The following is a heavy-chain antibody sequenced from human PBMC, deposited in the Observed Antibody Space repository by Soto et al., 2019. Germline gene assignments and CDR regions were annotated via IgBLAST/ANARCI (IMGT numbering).Heavy chain of an antibody. J-gene: IGHJ6*02. Sequence: GESLRLSCAAPGFTFDIYWMHWVRQVPGKGLVWVSRINSDVSSTSYADSVTGRFTISRDNAKNTLYLQMNSLRAEDTAVYYCARALWQHTDYYYYGMDVWGQGTTVTVSS. D-gene: IGHD2-21*01. V-gene: IGHV3-74*01. CDR1: GFTFDIYW. CDR2: INSDVSST. CDR3: ARALWQHTDYYYYGMDV.